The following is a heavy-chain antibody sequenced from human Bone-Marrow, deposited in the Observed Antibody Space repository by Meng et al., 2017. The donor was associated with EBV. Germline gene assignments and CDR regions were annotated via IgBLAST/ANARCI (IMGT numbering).Heavy chain of an antibody. CDR2: IIPIFGTA. CDR3: ARDTHDYGDLTFFDY. V-gene: IGHV1-69*06. D-gene: IGHD4-17*01. Sequence: VQLVQSGAEVKKPGFSVKVSCKASGGTFISYAISWVRQAPGQGLEWMGGIIPIFGTANYAQKFQGRVTITADKSTSTAYMELSSLRSEDTAVYYCARDTHDYGDLTFFDYWGQGTLVTVSS. CDR1: GGTFISYA. J-gene: IGHJ4*02.